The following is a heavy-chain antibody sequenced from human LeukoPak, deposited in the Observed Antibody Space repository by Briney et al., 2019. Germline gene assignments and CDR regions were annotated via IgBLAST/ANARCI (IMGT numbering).Heavy chain of an antibody. CDR3: AKGLELERGMADYFDY. CDR2: ISDSGGST. V-gene: IGHV3-23*01. Sequence: PGGSLRLSCVVSGFTFSRYAMTWVRQAPGKGLEWVSTISDSGGSTYYADSVKGRFSISRDNSKNTLYLQMHSLRAEDTAVYYCAKGLELERGMADYFDYWGQGTLVTVSS. J-gene: IGHJ4*02. CDR1: GFTFSRYA. D-gene: IGHD1-1*01.